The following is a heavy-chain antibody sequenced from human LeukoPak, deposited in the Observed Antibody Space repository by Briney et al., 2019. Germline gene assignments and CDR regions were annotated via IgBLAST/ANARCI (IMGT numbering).Heavy chain of an antibody. D-gene: IGHD1-7*01. CDR2: IHYSGST. V-gene: IGHV4-61*01. Sequence: ASETLSLTCTVSGGSVSGGNYYCSWIRQSPGKGLEWIGYIHYSGSTVYNPSLKSRVTMSIDTSKNQFSLNLSSATAADTAVYYCTRTGSTGGYWGQGTLVPVSS. CDR1: GGSVSGGNYY. CDR3: TRTGSTGGY. J-gene: IGHJ4*02.